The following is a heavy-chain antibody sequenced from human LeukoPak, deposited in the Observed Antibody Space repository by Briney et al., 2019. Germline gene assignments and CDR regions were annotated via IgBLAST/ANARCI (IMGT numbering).Heavy chain of an antibody. CDR2: ISGSGGST. V-gene: IGHV3-23*01. D-gene: IGHD3-22*01. CDR3: AKDYDYSDSSGYYTDAFDI. CDR1: GFTFSSYA. Sequence: GGSLRLSCAASGFTFSSYAMSWVRQAPGKGLEWVSAISGSGGSTYYADSVKGRFTISRDNSKNTLYLQMNSLRAEDTAVYYCAKDYDYSDSSGYYTDAFDIWGPGSMVTVSS. J-gene: IGHJ3*02.